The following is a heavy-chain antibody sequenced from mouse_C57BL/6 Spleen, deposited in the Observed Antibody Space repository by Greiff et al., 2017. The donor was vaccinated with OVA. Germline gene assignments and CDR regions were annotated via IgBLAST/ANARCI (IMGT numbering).Heavy chain of an antibody. CDR1: GFSLSTSGMG. V-gene: IGHV8-12*01. CDR2: IYWDDDK. J-gene: IGHJ4*01. D-gene: IGHD2-4*01. Sequence: QVTLKESGPGILQSSQTLSLTCSFSGFSLSTSGMGVSWIRQPSGKGLEWLAHIYWDDDKRYNPSLKSRLTISKDTSRNQVFLKITSVDTADTATYYCARNVYYDYFYYAMDYWGKGTSVTVSS. CDR3: ARNVYYDYFYYAMDY.